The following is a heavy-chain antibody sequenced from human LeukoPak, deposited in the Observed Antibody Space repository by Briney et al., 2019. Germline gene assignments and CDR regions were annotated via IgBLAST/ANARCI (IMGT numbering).Heavy chain of an antibody. Sequence: PSETLSLTCTVSGGSISSYYWSWIRQPPGKGLEWIGYIYCSGSTNYNPSLKSRVTISVDTSKNQFSLKLSSVTAADTAVYYCARVKEGYSYGYGDYYYYYMDVWGKGTTVTVSS. CDR1: GGSISSYY. CDR3: ARVKEGYSYGYGDYYYYYMDV. J-gene: IGHJ6*03. D-gene: IGHD5-18*01. V-gene: IGHV4-59*01. CDR2: IYCSGST.